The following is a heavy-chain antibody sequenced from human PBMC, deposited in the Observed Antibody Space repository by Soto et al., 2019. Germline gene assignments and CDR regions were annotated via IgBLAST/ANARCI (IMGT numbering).Heavy chain of an antibody. Sequence: QVQLVESGGGVVQPGTSLRLSCAVSGLSFRGYGMHWVRQAPAQGLEWVAIIWYDPNKTYYADSVKGRFTISRDNSKNTLYLQMNSLRVEDTAVYYCATDGPGSGRYFGEYWGQGTLVTVSS. D-gene: IGHD6-19*01. CDR2: IWYDPNKT. V-gene: IGHV3-33*03. CDR1: GLSFRGYG. CDR3: ATDGPGSGRYFGEY. J-gene: IGHJ4*02.